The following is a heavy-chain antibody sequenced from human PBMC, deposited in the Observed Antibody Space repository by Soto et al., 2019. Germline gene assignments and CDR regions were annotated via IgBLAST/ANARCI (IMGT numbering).Heavy chain of an antibody. CDR2: INAGNGNT. CDR3: ASSKSSTRPLYYGMEV. D-gene: IGHD6-13*01. J-gene: IGHJ6*02. CDR1: GYTFTSYA. Sequence: ASVKVSCKASGYTFTSYAMHWLRQAPGQRLEWMGWINAGNGNTKYSQKFQGRVTITRDTSASTAYMELSSLRSEDTAVYYCASSKSSTRPLYYGMEVWGQGTPVTVSS. V-gene: IGHV1-3*01.